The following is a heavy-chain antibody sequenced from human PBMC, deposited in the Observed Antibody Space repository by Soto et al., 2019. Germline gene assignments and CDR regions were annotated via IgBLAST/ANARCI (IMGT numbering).Heavy chain of an antibody. D-gene: IGHD3-22*01. CDR3: ARGEHYYDSSGYYAYFDY. CDR2: ISSSSSYI. V-gene: IGHV3-21*01. Sequence: PGGSLRLSCAASGFTFSSYSMNWVRQAPGKGLEWVSSISSSSSYIYYADSVKGRFTISRGNAKNSLYLQMNSLRAEDTAVYYCARGEHYYDSSGYYAYFDYWGQGTLVTVSS. CDR1: GFTFSSYS. J-gene: IGHJ4*02.